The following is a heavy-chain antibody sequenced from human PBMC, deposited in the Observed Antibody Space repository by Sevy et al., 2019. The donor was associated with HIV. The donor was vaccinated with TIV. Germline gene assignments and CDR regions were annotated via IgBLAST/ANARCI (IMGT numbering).Heavy chain of an antibody. CDR3: ARLDPSGPRDY. V-gene: IGHV4-39*01. J-gene: IGHJ4*02. Sequence: SETLSLTCTVSGDSISGTDYSWGWIRQPQGKGLEWIGNIHYKGTTYYNPSLKSRVTVSVVTSKNQFSLRLSSVSAADTAVYYCARLDPSGPRDYWGQGTLVTVSS. D-gene: IGHD5-12*01. CDR2: IHYKGTT. CDR1: GDSISGTDYS.